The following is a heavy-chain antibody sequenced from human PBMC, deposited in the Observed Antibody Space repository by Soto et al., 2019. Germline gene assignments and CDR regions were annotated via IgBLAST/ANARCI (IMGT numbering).Heavy chain of an antibody. Sequence: TLSLTCTVSGGSISSGGYYWSWIRQHPGKGLEWIGYIYYSGSTYYNPSLKSRVTISVDTSKNQFSLKLSSVTAADTAVYYCARDYPITFGGVIVHGSRFDPWGQGTLVTVSS. CDR2: IYYSGST. D-gene: IGHD3-16*02. CDR1: GGSISSGGYY. V-gene: IGHV4-31*03. CDR3: ARDYPITFGGVIVHGSRFDP. J-gene: IGHJ5*02.